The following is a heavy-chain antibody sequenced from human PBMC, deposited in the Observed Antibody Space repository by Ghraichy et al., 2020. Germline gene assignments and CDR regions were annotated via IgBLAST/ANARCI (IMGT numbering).Heavy chain of an antibody. V-gene: IGHV1-2*02. D-gene: IGHD1-26*01. CDR2: INPNSGGT. CDR3: ARVLSVGSRDAFDI. Sequence: ASVKVSCKASGYTFTGYYMHWVRQAPGQGLEWMGWINPNSGGTNYAQKFQGRVTMTRDTSISTAYMELSRLRSDDTAVYYCARVLSVGSRDAFDIWGQGTMVTVSS. CDR1: GYTFTGYY. J-gene: IGHJ3*02.